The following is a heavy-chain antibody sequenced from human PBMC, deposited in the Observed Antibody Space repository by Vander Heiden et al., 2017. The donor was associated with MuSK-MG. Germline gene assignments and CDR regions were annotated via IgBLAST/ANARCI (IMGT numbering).Heavy chain of an antibody. CDR3: ARTWYADPGYYYYGMDV. CDR1: GFTFSSYW. CDR2: INSDGSST. Sequence: EVQLVESGGGLVQPGGSLRLSCAASGFTFSSYWMHWVRQAPGKGLVWVSRINSDGSSTSYADSVKGRFTISRDNAKNTLYLQMNSLRAEDTAVYYCARTWYADPGYYYYGMDVWGQGTTVTVSS. D-gene: IGHD2-15*01. J-gene: IGHJ6*02. V-gene: IGHV3-74*01.